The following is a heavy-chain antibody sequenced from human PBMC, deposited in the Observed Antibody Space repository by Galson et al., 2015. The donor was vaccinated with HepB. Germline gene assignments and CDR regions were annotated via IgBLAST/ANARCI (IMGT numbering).Heavy chain of an antibody. CDR2: ISSSSSTI. Sequence: SLRLSCAASGFTFSSYSMNWVRQAPGKGLEWVSYISSSSSTIYYADSVKGRFTISRDNAKNSLYLQMNSLRDEDTAVYYCASSPGYSSGWYGTRGGYWGQGTLVTVSS. D-gene: IGHD6-19*01. J-gene: IGHJ4*02. V-gene: IGHV3-48*02. CDR3: ASSPGYSSGWYGTRGGY. CDR1: GFTFSSYS.